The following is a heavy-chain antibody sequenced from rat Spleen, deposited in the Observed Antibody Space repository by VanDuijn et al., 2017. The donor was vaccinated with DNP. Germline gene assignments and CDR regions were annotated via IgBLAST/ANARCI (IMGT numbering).Heavy chain of an antibody. J-gene: IGHJ1*01. V-gene: IGHV2S12*01. D-gene: IGHD1-2*01. CDR1: GFSLTNYG. CDR3: ARFPPGYSSYRDWNFDF. Sequence: QVQLKESGPGLVQPSQTLSLTCTVSGFSLTNYGINWVRQPPGKGLEWIATISSGGDTDYNSALTSRLSISRDPTKNQVFLKMNNLQTEDTAMYFCARFPPGYSSYRDWNFDFWGPGTMVTVSS. CDR2: ISSGGDT.